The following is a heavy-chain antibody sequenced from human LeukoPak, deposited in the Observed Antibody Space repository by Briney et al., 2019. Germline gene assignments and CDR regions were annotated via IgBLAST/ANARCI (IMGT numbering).Heavy chain of an antibody. V-gene: IGHV3-7*01. CDR1: GFTFSSYA. J-gene: IGHJ4*02. D-gene: IGHD2-2*01. Sequence: PGGSLRLSCAASGFTFSSYAMSWVRQAPGKGLEWVANIKQDGSEKYYVDSVKGRFTISRDNAKNSLYLQMNSLRAEDTAVYYCARGRRYCSSTSCYPRYFDYWGQGTLVTVSS. CDR2: IKQDGSEK. CDR3: ARGRRYCSSTSCYPRYFDY.